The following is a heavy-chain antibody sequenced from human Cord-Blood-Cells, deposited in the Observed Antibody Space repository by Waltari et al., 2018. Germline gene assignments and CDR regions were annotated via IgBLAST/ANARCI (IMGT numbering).Heavy chain of an antibody. J-gene: IGHJ4*02. V-gene: IGHV3-30*04. CDR2: ISYDGSNK. CDR1: RFTSSSDP. D-gene: IGHD3-16*01. CDR3: ARDAEGALGPLDY. Sequence: QVQLVESGGGVVQPGRSLRLSCAAPRFTSSSDPMPWVRRAPGKGLEWVAVISYDGSNKYYADSVKGRFTISRDNSKNTLYLQMNSLRAEDTAVYYCARDAEGALGPLDYWGQGTLVTVSS.